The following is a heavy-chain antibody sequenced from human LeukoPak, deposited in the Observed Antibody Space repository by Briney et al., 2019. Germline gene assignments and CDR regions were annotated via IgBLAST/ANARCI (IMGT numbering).Heavy chain of an antibody. D-gene: IGHD3-22*01. CDR1: GFTFSSYA. Sequence: GGSLRLSCAASGFTFSSYAMSWVRQAPGKGLEWVSAISGSGGSTYYADSVKGRFTISRDNSKNTLYLQMNSLRAEDTAVYSYAKRPYNYYDSSGYLDYWGQGTLVTVSS. J-gene: IGHJ4*02. CDR3: AKRPYNYYDSSGYLDY. CDR2: ISGSGGST. V-gene: IGHV3-23*01.